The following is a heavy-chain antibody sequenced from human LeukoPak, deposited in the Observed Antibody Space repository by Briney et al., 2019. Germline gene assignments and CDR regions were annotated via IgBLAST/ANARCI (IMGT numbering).Heavy chain of an antibody. Sequence: ASVKVSCKASGYTFTGYYMHWVRQAPGQGLEWMGWINPNSVGTNYAQKFQGWVTMTRDTSISTAYMELSRLRSDDTAVYYGAREAGKAVAGTFDYWGQGTLVTVSS. CDR3: AREAGKAVAGTFDY. CDR2: INPNSVGT. CDR1: GYTFTGYY. D-gene: IGHD6-19*01. V-gene: IGHV1-2*04. J-gene: IGHJ4*02.